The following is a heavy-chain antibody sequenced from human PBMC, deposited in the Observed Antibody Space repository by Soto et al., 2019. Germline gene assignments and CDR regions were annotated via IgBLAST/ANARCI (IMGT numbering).Heavy chain of an antibody. J-gene: IGHJ5*02. CDR3: VRGRYRSSWERLDP. V-gene: IGHV3-30-3*01. CDR1: GSSFPNYP. D-gene: IGHD6-19*01. Sequence: PGGSLRLSCAASGSSFPNYPMHWVRQTPDKGLEWLAVISHDGVTKNSADSVKGRFSISRDNSRNRMYLDMNSLRTEDTAMYYCVRGRYRSSWERLDPWGQGNLVTVSS. CDR2: ISHDGVTK.